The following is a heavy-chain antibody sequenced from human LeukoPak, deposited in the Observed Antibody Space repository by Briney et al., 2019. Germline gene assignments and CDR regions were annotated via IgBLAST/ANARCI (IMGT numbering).Heavy chain of an antibody. Sequence: SVKVSCKASGGTFSSYAISWVRQVPGQGLEWMGGIIPIFGTANYAQKFQGRVTITADKSTSTAYMELSSLRSEDTAVYYCARDFGSRDTDYWGQGTLVTVSS. J-gene: IGHJ4*02. D-gene: IGHD6-13*01. CDR2: IIPIFGTA. CDR1: GGTFSSYA. V-gene: IGHV1-69*06. CDR3: ARDFGSRDTDY.